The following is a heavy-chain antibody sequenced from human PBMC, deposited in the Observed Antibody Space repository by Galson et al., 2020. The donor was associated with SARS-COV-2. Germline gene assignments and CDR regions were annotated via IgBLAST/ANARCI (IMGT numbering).Heavy chain of an antibody. V-gene: IGHV5-51*01. CDR1: GYSFTSYW. D-gene: IGHD6-19*01. Sequence: GESLKISCKGSGYSFTSYWIGWVRQMPGKGLEWMWIIYPGDSHTRYSPSFQGQVTISADKSISTAYLQWSSLKASDTAMYYCARRPKLWLGGISYWGQGTLVIVSS. CDR3: ARRPKLWLGGISY. J-gene: IGHJ4*02. CDR2: IYPGDSHT.